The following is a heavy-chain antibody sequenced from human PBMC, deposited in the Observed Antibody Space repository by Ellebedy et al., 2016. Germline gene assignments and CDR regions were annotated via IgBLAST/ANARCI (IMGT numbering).Heavy chain of an antibody. CDR1: GYTFTSYY. Sequence: ASVKVSCXASGYTFTSYYMHWVRQAPGQGLEWMGIINPSGGSTSYAQKFQGRVTMTTDPSTSTAYMELRSLRSDDTAVYYCARGNHYYDSSGYHDWGQGTLVTVSS. CDR2: INPSGGST. V-gene: IGHV1-46*01. D-gene: IGHD3-22*01. CDR3: ARGNHYYDSSGYHD. J-gene: IGHJ4*02.